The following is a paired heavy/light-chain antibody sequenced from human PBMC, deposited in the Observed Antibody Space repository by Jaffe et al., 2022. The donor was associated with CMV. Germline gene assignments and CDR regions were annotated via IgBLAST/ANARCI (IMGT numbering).Light chain of an antibody. Sequence: AIRITQSPSSLSASTGDRVTITCRASQGISSYLAWYQQKPGKAPKLLIYAASTLQSGVPSRFSGSGSGTDFTLTISCLQSEDFATYYCQQYYSYLWTFGQGTKVEIK. V-gene: IGKV1-8*01. CDR3: QQYYSYLWT. J-gene: IGKJ1*01. CDR2: AAS. CDR1: QGISSY.
Heavy chain of an antibody. CDR1: GFTFSSYE. CDR3: ARVAPQFPCSSTSCPSYMDV. D-gene: IGHD2-2*01. Sequence: EVQLVESGGGLVQPGGSLRLSCAASGFTFSSYEMNWVRQAPGKGLEWVSYISSSGSTIYYADSVKGRFTISRDNAKNSLYLQMNSLRAEDTAVYYCARVAPQFPCSSTSCPSYMDVWGKGTTVTVSS. CDR2: ISSSGSTI. J-gene: IGHJ6*03. V-gene: IGHV3-48*03.